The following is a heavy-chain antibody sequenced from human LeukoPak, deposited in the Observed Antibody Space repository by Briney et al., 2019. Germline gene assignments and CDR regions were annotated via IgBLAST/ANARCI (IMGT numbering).Heavy chain of an antibody. CDR1: GFTFSSYA. CDR3: ARDGSENSGSYWTYLDY. V-gene: IGHV3-23*01. CDR2: ISGSGGST. Sequence: GGSLRLSCAASGFTFSSYAMSWVRQAPGKGLEWVSAISGSGGSTYYADSVKGRFTISRDNSKNTLYLQMNSLRAEDTAVYYCARDGSENSGSYWTYLDYWGQGTLVTVSS. D-gene: IGHD3-10*01. J-gene: IGHJ4*02.